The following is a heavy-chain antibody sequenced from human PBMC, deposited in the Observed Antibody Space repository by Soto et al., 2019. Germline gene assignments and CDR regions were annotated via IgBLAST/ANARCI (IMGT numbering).Heavy chain of an antibody. Sequence: SETLSLTCTVSGGSINSYYWSWIRQPPGKGLEWIGYIYYSGSTNYNPSLKSRVTISVDTSKNQFSLKLSSVTAADTAVYYCARGGSSWYGPLTDWFDPWGQGTLVTVSS. CDR3: ARGGSSWYGPLTDWFDP. V-gene: IGHV4-59*01. CDR1: GGSINSYY. D-gene: IGHD6-13*01. CDR2: IYYSGST. J-gene: IGHJ5*02.